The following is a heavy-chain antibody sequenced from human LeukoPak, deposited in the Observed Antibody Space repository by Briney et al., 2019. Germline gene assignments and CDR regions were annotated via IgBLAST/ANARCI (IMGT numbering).Heavy chain of an antibody. CDR1: GFSVISSY. Sequence: GGPLRLSFAASGFSVISSYMSWVRQAPGRGLQWVSLIFSGCNKLYADSVKGRFTIYRDNSKNTMYLQMNSLRAEDTAVYYCARVFFGTAMNYYYYMDVWGKGTTVTVSS. J-gene: IGHJ6*03. V-gene: IGHV3-53*01. CDR3: ARVFFGTAMNYYYYMDV. CDR2: IFSGCNK. D-gene: IGHD5-18*01.